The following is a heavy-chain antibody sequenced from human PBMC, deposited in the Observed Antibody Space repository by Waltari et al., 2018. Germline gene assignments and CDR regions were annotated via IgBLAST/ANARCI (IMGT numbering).Heavy chain of an antibody. D-gene: IGHD6-13*01. CDR2: INHSGST. Sequence: QVQLQQWGAGLLKPSETLSPTCAVYGGSFSGSHWSWIRQPPGKGLEWIGEINHSGSTNYNPSLKSRVTISVDTSKNQFSLKLSSVTAADTAVYYCARGVYSSSWRAGVDPWGQGTLVTVSS. CDR1: GGSFSGSH. V-gene: IGHV4-34*01. CDR3: ARGVYSSSWRAGVDP. J-gene: IGHJ5*02.